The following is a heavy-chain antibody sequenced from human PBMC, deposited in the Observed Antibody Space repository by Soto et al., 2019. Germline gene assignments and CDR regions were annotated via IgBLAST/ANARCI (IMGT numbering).Heavy chain of an antibody. CDR2: MNPNSGNT. CDR3: ALGDCISTSCYGVGYYYYYGMDV. Sequence: QVQLVQSGAEVKKPGASVKVSCKASGYTFTSYDINWVRQATGQGLEWMGWMNPNSGNTGYAQKFQGRVTMTRNTSISTAYMELSSLRSEDTAVYYCALGDCISTSCYGVGYYYYYGMDVWGQGTTVTVSS. V-gene: IGHV1-8*01. J-gene: IGHJ6*02. D-gene: IGHD2-2*01. CDR1: GYTFTSYD.